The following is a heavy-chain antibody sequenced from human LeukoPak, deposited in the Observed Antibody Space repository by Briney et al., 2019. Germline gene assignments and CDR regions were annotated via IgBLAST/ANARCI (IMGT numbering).Heavy chain of an antibody. Sequence: ASVEVSCKVSGYTLTELSMHWVRQAPGKGLEWMGGFDPEDGETIYAQKFQGRVTMTEDTSTDTAYMELSSLRSEDTAVYYCATVQYYYNRGYAFDIWGQGTMVTVSS. CDR3: ATVQYYYNRGYAFDI. V-gene: IGHV1-24*01. CDR2: FDPEDGET. D-gene: IGHD3-10*01. CDR1: GYTLTELS. J-gene: IGHJ3*02.